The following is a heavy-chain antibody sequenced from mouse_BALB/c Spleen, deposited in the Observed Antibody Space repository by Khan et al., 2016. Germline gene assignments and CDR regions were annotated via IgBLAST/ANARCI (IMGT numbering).Heavy chain of an antibody. CDR1: GFTFSSYG. V-gene: IGHV5-6*01. J-gene: IGHJ4*01. CDR3: ARHTMINAMDY. Sequence: EVELVESGGDLVKPGGSLKLSCAASGFTFSSYGMSWVRQTPDKRLEWVATISSGGSYTYYPDSVKGRFTISRDNAKNTLYLQMSSLKSEDTAMYYCARHTMINAMDYWGQGTSVTVSS. D-gene: IGHD2-4*01. CDR2: ISSGGSYT.